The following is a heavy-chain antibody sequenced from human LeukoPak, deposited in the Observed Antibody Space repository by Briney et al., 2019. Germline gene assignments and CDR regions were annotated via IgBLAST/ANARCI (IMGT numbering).Heavy chain of an antibody. V-gene: IGHV3-30*18. CDR1: GFTFSSYG. CDR2: ISYDGSNK. J-gene: IGHJ5*02. CDR3: AKDGHSVGGSTSCYVT. D-gene: IGHD2-2*01. Sequence: GSLRLSCAASGFTFSSYGMHWVRQAPGKGLEWVAVISYDGSNKYYADSVKGRFTISRDNSKNTLYLQMNSLRAEDTAVYYCAKDGHSVGGSTSCYVTWGQGTLVTVSS.